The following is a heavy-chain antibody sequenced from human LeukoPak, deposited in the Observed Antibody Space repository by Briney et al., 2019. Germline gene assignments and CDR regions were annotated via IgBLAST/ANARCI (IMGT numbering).Heavy chain of an antibody. Sequence: SETLSLTCTVSGGSISSSSYYWVWIRQPPGQGLECIGGIYYSGSTYYNPSLKSRVTISVDTSKNQFSLKLSSVTAADTAVYYCARQRWGDYGRVDYWGQGTLVTVSS. CDR1: GGSISSSSYY. CDR3: ARQRWGDYGRVDY. V-gene: IGHV4-39*01. J-gene: IGHJ4*02. D-gene: IGHD4/OR15-4a*01. CDR2: IYYSGST.